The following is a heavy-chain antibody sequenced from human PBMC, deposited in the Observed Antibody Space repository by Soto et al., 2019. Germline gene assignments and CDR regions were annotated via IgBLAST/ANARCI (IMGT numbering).Heavy chain of an antibody. D-gene: IGHD3-22*01. Sequence: EVQLVESGGGLIQPGGCLRLSCAASGFTVRSLYMTWVRQAPGKGLEWVSVIYSGGSTYYADSVKGRFTISRDNSKNTLYLQMNSLRAEDTAVYYCARGIVSPYWYFDLWGRGTLVTVSS. CDR3: ARGIVSPYWYFDL. V-gene: IGHV3-53*01. J-gene: IGHJ2*01. CDR2: IYSGGST. CDR1: GFTVRSLY.